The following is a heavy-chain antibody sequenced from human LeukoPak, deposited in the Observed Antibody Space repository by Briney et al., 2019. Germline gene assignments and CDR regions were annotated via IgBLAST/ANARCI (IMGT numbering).Heavy chain of an antibody. CDR1: PDSTTSNF. D-gene: IGHD1-14*01. Sequence: SETLSLTCTVSPDSTTSNFWSWVRQPPGKGLEWIGEIHRSGSTNYNPSLQSRVTISTDRSKNQIALELSSVTAADTAVYYCAREIVGGFNPGAYWGQGTLVTVSS. CDR3: AREIVGGFNPGAY. CDR2: IHRSGST. J-gene: IGHJ4*02. V-gene: IGHV4-4*02.